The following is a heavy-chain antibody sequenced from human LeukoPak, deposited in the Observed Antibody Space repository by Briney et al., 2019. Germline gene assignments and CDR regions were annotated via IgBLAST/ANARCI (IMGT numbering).Heavy chain of an antibody. Sequence: SETLSLTCTVSGDSISSYYWSWIRQPPGKGLEWIGYFYYSGSTNSNPSLKSRVTISVDTSKNQFSLRLNSVTAADTAVYYCARMDCSGGSCYSFDYWGQGTLVTVSS. J-gene: IGHJ4*02. CDR2: FYYSGST. CDR3: ARMDCSGGSCYSFDY. CDR1: GDSISSYY. V-gene: IGHV4-59*01. D-gene: IGHD2-15*01.